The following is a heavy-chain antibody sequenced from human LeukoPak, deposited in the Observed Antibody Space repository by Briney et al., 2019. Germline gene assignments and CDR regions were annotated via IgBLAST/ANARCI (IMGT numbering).Heavy chain of an antibody. V-gene: IGHV1-2*02. CDR2: INPNSGGT. J-gene: IGHJ4*02. Sequence: ASVKVSCKASGYIFTGYYMHWVRQAPGQGLEWMGWINPNSGGTNYAQKFQGRVTMTRDTSISTAYMELSRLRSDDTAVYYCARARWYNWNDVFYFDYWGQGTLVTVSS. D-gene: IGHD1-1*01. CDR1: GYIFTGYY. CDR3: ARARWYNWNDVFYFDY.